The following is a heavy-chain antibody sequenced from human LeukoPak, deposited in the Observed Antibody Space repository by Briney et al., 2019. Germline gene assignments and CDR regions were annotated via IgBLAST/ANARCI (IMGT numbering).Heavy chain of an antibody. D-gene: IGHD6-19*01. J-gene: IGHJ4*02. Sequence: GGSLRLSCAASGFTFITYAFHWVRQAPGKGLEYVSAISNNGEDTHYADSVKGRFTISRDNSKNTLYLQMGSLRAEDMAVYYCVRGGGVVAGTYDYWGQGTLVTVSS. CDR2: ISNNGEDT. CDR1: GFTFITYA. CDR3: VRGGGVVAGTYDY. V-gene: IGHV3-64*02.